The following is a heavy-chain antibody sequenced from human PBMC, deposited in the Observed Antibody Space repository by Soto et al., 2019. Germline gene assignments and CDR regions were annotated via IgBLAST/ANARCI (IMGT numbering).Heavy chain of an antibody. CDR1: GDSISNGAYY. Sequence: QVQLQESGPGLVKPSQTLSLTCTVSGDSISNGAYYWTWIRQLPGKGLEWIGYIYYSGSTYYIPSPQSRVAMSVDTSQNPFSLKLTSVTAADTAVYSCARGGRTEAHPEYGYFDVWGHGTLVTVSS. V-gene: IGHV4-31*03. D-gene: IGHD3-16*01. J-gene: IGHJ2*01. CDR3: ARGGRTEAHPEYGYFDV. CDR2: IYYSGST.